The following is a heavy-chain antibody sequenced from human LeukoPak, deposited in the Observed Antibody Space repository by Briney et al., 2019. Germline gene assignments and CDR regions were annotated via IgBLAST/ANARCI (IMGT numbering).Heavy chain of an antibody. Sequence: SETLSLTCTVSGGSISNYYWSWIRQPPGKGLEWIGYIDYSGSTNYNPSLKSRVTISEDTSKNQFSLNLSSVTAADTAVYYCARYSPAPYYDFWSGYQSHYYYYGMDVWGQGTTVTVSS. V-gene: IGHV4-59*08. CDR3: ARYSPAPYYDFWSGYQSHYYYYGMDV. CDR1: GGSISNYY. CDR2: IDYSGST. J-gene: IGHJ6*02. D-gene: IGHD3-3*01.